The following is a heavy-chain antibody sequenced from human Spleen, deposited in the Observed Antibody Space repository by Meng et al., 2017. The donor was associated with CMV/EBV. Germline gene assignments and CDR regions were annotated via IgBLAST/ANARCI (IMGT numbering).Heavy chain of an antibody. CDR1: AFTVRIYA. D-gene: IGHD5-24*01. CDR2: INWNGGRT. CDR3: ARRAVELAATYWFFDL. J-gene: IGHJ2*01. Sequence: SAFTVRIYARHWVRQVPGKGLEWVSGINWNGGRTDSADSVKGRFTISRDDAKHSLYLQMDSLRVEDTAFYYCARRAVELAATYWFFDLWGRGTLVTVSS. V-gene: IGHV3-20*03.